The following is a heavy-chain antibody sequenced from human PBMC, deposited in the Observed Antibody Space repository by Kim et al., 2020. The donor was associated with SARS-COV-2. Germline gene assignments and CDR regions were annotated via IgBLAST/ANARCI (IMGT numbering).Heavy chain of an antibody. Sequence: GGSLRLSCGASGFIFSNSYMHWVRQAPGKGPVWVSRINTDGSNAVYADSVRGRFTSFRDNAKNTLYLQMNSLRAEDTAVYYCVKWFDTWGQGALVTVSS. CDR2: INTDGSNA. J-gene: IGHJ5*02. CDR3: VKWFDT. CDR1: GFIFSNSY. V-gene: IGHV3-74*01.